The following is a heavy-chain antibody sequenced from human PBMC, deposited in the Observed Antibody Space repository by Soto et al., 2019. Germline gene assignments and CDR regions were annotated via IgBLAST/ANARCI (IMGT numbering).Heavy chain of an antibody. J-gene: IGHJ6*02. CDR1: GGSFSGYY. CDR3: ARGFTFGGARSGMDV. D-gene: IGHD3-16*01. Sequence: QVQLQQWGAGLLKPSETLSLTCAVYGGSFSGYYWSWIRQPPGKGLEWIGEINHSGSTNYNPSLKSRGTIPVDTSKNQLSLKLSSVTAADTAVYYCARGFTFGGARSGMDVWGQGTTVTVSS. CDR2: INHSGST. V-gene: IGHV4-34*01.